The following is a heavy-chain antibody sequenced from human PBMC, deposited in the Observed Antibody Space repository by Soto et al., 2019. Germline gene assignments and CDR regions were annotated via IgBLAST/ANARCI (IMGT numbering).Heavy chain of an antibody. D-gene: IGHD6-19*01. CDR1: GGSITTGGYY. Sequence: SETLSLTCSVSGGSITTGGYYWSWIRQHPGKGLEWIGYIYYSGNTYYNPSLKSRVTISLDTSKNQFSLKLSSVTAADTAVYYCARARDSSHYYIDNWGQGTLVTVSS. V-gene: IGHV4-31*03. CDR2: IYYSGNT. J-gene: IGHJ4*02. CDR3: ARARDSSHYYIDN.